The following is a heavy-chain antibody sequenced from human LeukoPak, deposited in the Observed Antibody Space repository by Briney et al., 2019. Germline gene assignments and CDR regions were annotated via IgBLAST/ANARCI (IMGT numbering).Heavy chain of an antibody. CDR1: GYTFTSYD. CDR2: MNPNSGNT. V-gene: IGHV1-8*01. CDR3: ARAGGYCGRISCPYYFDY. J-gene: IGHJ4*02. D-gene: IGHD2-15*01. Sequence: SVKVSCKASGYTFTSYDINWVRQATGQGLEWMGWMNPNSGNTGYAQKFQGRVTMTRNTSISTAYMELSSLRSEDTAVYYCARAGGYCGRISCPYYFDYWGQGSLVAVSS.